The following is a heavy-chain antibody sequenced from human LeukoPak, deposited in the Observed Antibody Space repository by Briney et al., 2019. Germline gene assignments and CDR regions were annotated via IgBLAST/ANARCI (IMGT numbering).Heavy chain of an antibody. V-gene: IGHV4-39*07. D-gene: IGHD2-15*01. Sequence: PSETLSLTCSVSGGSISSYYWGWIRQPPGKGLEWIGSIYYSGSTHYNPSLKSRVTISVDKSKNQFSLKLSSVTAADTAVYYCARENCSGGSCYWDYYYYMDVWGKGTTVTVSS. CDR3: ARENCSGGSCYWDYYYYMDV. CDR1: GGSISSYY. CDR2: IYYSGST. J-gene: IGHJ6*03.